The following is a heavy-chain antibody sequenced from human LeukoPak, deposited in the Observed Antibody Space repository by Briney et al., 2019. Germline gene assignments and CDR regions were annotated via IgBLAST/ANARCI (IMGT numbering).Heavy chain of an antibody. V-gene: IGHV1-69*01. D-gene: IGHD3-3*01. Sequence: SVKVSCKASGGTFSSYAISWVRQAPGQGFEWMGGIIPIFGTANYAQKFQGRVTITADESTSTAYMELSSLRSEDTAVYYCARRGSSEWPSRDYWGQGTLVTVSS. CDR3: ARRGSSEWPSRDY. J-gene: IGHJ4*02. CDR1: GGTFSSYA. CDR2: IIPIFGTA.